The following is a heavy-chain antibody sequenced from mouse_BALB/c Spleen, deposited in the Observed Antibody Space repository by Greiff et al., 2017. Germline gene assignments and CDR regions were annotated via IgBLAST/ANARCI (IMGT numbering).Heavy chain of an antibody. CDR1: GFTFSSYT. CDR3: ARLRDGFYFDY. Sequence: EVQLMESGGGLVQPGGSLKLSCAASGFTFSSYTMSWVRQTPEKRLEWVAYISNGGGSTYYPDTVKGRFTISRDNAKNTLYLQMSSLKSEDTAMYYYARLRDGFYFDYWGQGTTLTVSS. J-gene: IGHJ2*01. CDR2: ISNGGGST. V-gene: IGHV5-12-2*01. D-gene: IGHD2-3*01.